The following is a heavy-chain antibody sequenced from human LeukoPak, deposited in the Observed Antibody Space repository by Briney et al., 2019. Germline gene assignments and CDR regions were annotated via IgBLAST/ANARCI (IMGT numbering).Heavy chain of an antibody. CDR1: GGSMSSYY. CDR2: IYYSGST. V-gene: IGHV4-59*01. Sequence: SETLSLTCTVSGGSMSSYYWSWIRQPPGKGLDWIGYIYYSGSTNYNPSLKSRVTISVDTSKNQFSLKLSSVTAADTAVYYCASLIELGYSGSYPDAIAIWCLVTLVTGSS. D-gene: IGHD1-26*01. J-gene: IGHJ3*02. CDR3: ASLIELGYSGSYPDAIAI.